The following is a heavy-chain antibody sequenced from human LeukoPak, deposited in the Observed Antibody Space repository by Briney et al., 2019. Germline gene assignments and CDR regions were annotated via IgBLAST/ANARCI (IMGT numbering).Heavy chain of an antibody. CDR3: ARKSVDTAMVTGYRDDAFDI. Sequence: PGRSLRLSCAASGFTFSSYAMHWVRQAPGKGLEWVAVISYDGSNKYYADSVKGRFTISRDNSKNTLYLQMNSLRAEDTAVYYCARKSVDTAMVTGYRDDAFDIWGQGTMVTVSS. CDR1: GFTFSSYA. J-gene: IGHJ3*02. CDR2: ISYDGSNK. V-gene: IGHV3-30-3*01. D-gene: IGHD5-18*01.